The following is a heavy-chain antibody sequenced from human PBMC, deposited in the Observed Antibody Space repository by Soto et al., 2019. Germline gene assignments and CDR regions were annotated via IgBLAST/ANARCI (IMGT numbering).Heavy chain of an antibody. CDR1: GDSITSGYY. CDR2: FYHTGST. V-gene: IGHV4-38-2*01. D-gene: IGHD6-13*01. Sequence: SETLSLTCDVSGDSITSGYYWGFIRQPPGKGLEWMGSFYHTGSTYYNPSLKSRVTISVDTSTNQFSLKLTSVTAADTAVYYCARGGPYSSSLYYFDYWGQGXLVTVYS. CDR3: ARGGPYSSSLYYFDY. J-gene: IGHJ4*02.